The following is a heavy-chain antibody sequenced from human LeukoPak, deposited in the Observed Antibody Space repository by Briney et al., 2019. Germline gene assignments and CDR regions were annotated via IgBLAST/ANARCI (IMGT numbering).Heavy chain of an antibody. V-gene: IGHV3-74*01. D-gene: IGHD3-10*01. Sequence: PGGSLRLSCVASGFTFNNYWMHWVRQAPGKGLVWVSRINSDGSRTYYADSVKGRFTISRDNAKNTLYLQMSTLRAEDTAVYYCVRDLVPESGSGSYYNGYDYWGQGTLVTVSS. CDR3: VRDLVPESGSGSYYNGYDY. CDR2: INSDGSRT. CDR1: GFTFNNYW. J-gene: IGHJ4*02.